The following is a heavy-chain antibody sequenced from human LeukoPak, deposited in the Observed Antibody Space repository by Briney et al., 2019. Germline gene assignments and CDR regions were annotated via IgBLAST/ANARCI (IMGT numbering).Heavy chain of an antibody. CDR3: ARPLYDSSGYYYYS. D-gene: IGHD3-22*01. V-gene: IGHV4-59*08. Sequence: SETLSLTCTVSGGSISSYYWSWIRQPPGRGLEWIGYIYYSGSTNYNPSLKSRVTISVDTSKNQFSLKLSSVTAADTAVYYCARPLYDSSGYYYYSWGQGTLVTVSS. CDR1: GGSISSYY. J-gene: IGHJ4*02. CDR2: IYYSGST.